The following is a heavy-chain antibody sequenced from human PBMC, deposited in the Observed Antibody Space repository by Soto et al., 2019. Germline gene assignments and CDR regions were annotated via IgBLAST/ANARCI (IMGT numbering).Heavy chain of an antibody. CDR1: GYTFTSYY. J-gene: IGHJ6*02. D-gene: IGHD6-6*01. V-gene: IGHV1-46*01. CDR3: ARGVVQLVRNYYYYGMDV. CDR2: INPSGGST. Sequence: GASVKVSCKASGYTFTSYYMHWVRQAPGQGLEWMGIINPSGGSTSYAQKFQGGVTMTRDTSTSTVYMELSSLRSEDTAVYYCARGVVQLVRNYYYYGMDVWGQGTTVTVSS.